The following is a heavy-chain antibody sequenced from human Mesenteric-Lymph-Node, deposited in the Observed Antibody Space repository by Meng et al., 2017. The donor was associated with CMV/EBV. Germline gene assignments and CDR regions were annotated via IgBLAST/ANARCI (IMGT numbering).Heavy chain of an antibody. Sequence: TVSGGSVSSANYFWSWIRQPPGKGLEWIGYMYYSGSTNYNPSLKSQVAISVDTSKNQFSLKLSSVTPADTAVYYCATLVTTTDAFDIWGQGTMVTVSS. J-gene: IGHJ3*02. CDR1: GGSVSSANYF. CDR3: ATLVTTTDAFDI. D-gene: IGHD1-1*01. CDR2: MYYSGST. V-gene: IGHV4-61*01.